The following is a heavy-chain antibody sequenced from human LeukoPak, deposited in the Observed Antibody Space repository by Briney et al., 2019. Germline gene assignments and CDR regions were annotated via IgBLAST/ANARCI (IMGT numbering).Heavy chain of an antibody. J-gene: IGHJ4*02. CDR3: AKGYCSGGNCASDY. D-gene: IGHD2-15*01. Sequence: GGSLRLSCAASGFTFSSYAMSWVRQAPGKGLEWVSAISGSGGSTYYADSVKGRFTISRDNSRNTLYVQMNSLRAEDTAVYYCAKGYCSGGNCASDYWGRGTLVTVSS. CDR2: ISGSGGST. V-gene: IGHV3-23*01. CDR1: GFTFSSYA.